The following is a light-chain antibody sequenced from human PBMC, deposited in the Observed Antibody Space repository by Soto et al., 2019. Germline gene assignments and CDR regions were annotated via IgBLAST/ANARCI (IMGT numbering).Light chain of an antibody. J-gene: IGKJ1*01. CDR3: QQSYSTPCT. V-gene: IGKV1-39*01. CDR1: QSISSY. Sequence: DMQMTQSQSGLSAGVGDRVSITCRASQSISSYLNWYQQKPGKAPKLLIYAASSLQSGVPSRFSGSGSGTDFTLTISSLQPEDFATYYCQQSYSTPCTFGQGTKVDIK. CDR2: AAS.